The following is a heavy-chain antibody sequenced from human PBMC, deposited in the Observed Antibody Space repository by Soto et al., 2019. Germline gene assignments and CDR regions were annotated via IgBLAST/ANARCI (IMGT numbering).Heavy chain of an antibody. D-gene: IGHD2-21*01. Sequence: EVQLVESGGGLVQPGGSLRLSCAASGFTFSSYSMNWVRQAPGKGLGWVSYISSSSSTIYYADSVKGRFTISRDNAKNSLYLQMNSLRDEDTAVYYCARGETATARDGMDVWGQGTTVTVSS. CDR1: GFTFSSYS. CDR2: ISSSSSTI. CDR3: ARGETATARDGMDV. J-gene: IGHJ6*02. V-gene: IGHV3-48*02.